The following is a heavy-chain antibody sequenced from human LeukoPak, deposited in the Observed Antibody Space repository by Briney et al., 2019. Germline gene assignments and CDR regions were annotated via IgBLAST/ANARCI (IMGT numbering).Heavy chain of an antibody. Sequence: GGSLRLSCAASGFTFSSYEMNWVRQAPGKGLEWVSYISSSGSTIYYADSVKGRFTTSRDNAKNSLYLQMNSLSAEDTAVYYCALTLVGAHPLDYWGQGTLVTVSS. CDR1: GFTFSSYE. CDR2: ISSSGSTI. V-gene: IGHV3-48*03. D-gene: IGHD1-26*01. CDR3: ALTLVGAHPLDY. J-gene: IGHJ4*02.